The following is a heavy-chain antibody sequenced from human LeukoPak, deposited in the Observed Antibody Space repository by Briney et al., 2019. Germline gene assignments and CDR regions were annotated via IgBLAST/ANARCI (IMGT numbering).Heavy chain of an antibody. J-gene: IGHJ4*02. D-gene: IGHD6-19*01. CDR3: ARGEPAFSSGWYTYYFDY. CDR1: GGSISSYY. V-gene: IGHV4-59*01. Sequence: SETLSLTCTVSGGSISSYYWSWIRQTPGKGLEWIGYIYYSGTTNYNPSLRSRVAISLDTSKNQFFLKLSSVTAADTAVYYCARGEPAFSSGWYTYYFDYWGQGTLVTVSS. CDR2: IYYSGTT.